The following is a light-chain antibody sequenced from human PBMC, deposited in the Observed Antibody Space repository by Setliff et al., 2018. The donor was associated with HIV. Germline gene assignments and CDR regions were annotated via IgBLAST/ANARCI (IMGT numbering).Light chain of an antibody. CDR3: AAWDDSLNAFYV. V-gene: IGLV1-44*01. J-gene: IGLJ1*01. CDR1: SSNIGSNT. Sequence: QSALTQPPSASGTPGQRVTISCSGSSSNIGSNTVNWYQQLPGTAPKLLIYSTNQRPSGVPDRFSGSKSGTSASLAISGLQSDDEADYYCAAWDDSLNAFYVFGTGTKVTVL. CDR2: STN.